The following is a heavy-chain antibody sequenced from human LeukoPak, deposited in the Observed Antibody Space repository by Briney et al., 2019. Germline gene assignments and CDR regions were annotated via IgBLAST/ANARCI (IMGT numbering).Heavy chain of an antibody. CDR3: ARVGYCSGGSCYAEFDY. CDR1: GGSISSYY. J-gene: IGHJ4*02. CDR2: IYYSGST. Sequence: PSETLSLTCTVSGGSISSYYWSWIRQPPGKGLEWIGYIYYSGSTNYNPSLKSRVTISVDTSKNQFSLKLSSVTGADTAVYYCARVGYCSGGSCYAEFDYWGQGTLVTVSS. V-gene: IGHV4-59*01. D-gene: IGHD2-15*01.